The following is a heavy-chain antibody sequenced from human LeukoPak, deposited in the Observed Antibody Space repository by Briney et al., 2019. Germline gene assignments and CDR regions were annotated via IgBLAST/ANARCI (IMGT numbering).Heavy chain of an antibody. Sequence: GGSRRLSCAASGFTLSSYGMHWVRQGPGKGLEWVAIISYDGSNKYYGDSVKGRFTVSRDNSNNTLFLQMNSLRPEDTAVYYCARHPGDFTGIVNYYYMDVWGKGTTVTVSS. V-gene: IGHV3-30*03. CDR1: GFTLSSYG. CDR3: ARHPGDFTGIVNYYYMDV. CDR2: ISYDGSNK. D-gene: IGHD1-26*01. J-gene: IGHJ6*03.